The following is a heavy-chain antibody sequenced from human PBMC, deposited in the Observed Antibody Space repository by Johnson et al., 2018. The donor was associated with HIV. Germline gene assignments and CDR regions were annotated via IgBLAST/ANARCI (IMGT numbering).Heavy chain of an antibody. V-gene: IGHV3-20*04. Sequence: VQLVESGGGVVRPGGSLRLSCAASAFTFDNYGMSWVRQAPGKGLVWVSRMNGDGSSTTYADSVKGRFTISRDNAKNTLYLQMNSLRAEDTALYYCAKDSKWLRSEGVGAFDIWGQGTMVTVSS. CDR2: MNGDGSST. CDR1: AFTFDNYG. J-gene: IGHJ3*02. D-gene: IGHD5-12*01. CDR3: AKDSKWLRSEGVGAFDI.